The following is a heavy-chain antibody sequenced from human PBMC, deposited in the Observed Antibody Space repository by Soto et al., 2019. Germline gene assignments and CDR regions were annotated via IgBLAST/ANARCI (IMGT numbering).Heavy chain of an antibody. Sequence: EVQLLESGGGLVQPGGSLRLSCAASGFTFSSYAMSWVRQAPGKGLEWVSAISGSGGSTYYADSVKGRFTISRDNSKNTLYLPMNSLRAEETAVYYCAKGIRKLIDAFAILGTGTMVTVSS. CDR1: GFTFSSYA. J-gene: IGHJ3*02. D-gene: IGHD2-15*01. CDR3: AKGIRKLIDAFAI. V-gene: IGHV3-23*01. CDR2: ISGSGGST.